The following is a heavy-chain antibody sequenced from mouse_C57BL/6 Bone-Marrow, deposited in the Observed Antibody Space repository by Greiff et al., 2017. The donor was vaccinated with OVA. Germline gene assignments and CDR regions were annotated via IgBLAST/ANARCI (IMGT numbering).Heavy chain of an antibody. J-gene: IGHJ3*01. CDR2: ISYDGSN. CDR1: GYSITSGYY. D-gene: IGHD2-2*01. V-gene: IGHV3-6*01. Sequence: EVKLMESGPGLVKPSQSLSLTCSVTGYSITSGYYWNWIRQFPGNKLEWMGYISYDGSNNYNPSLKNRISITRDTSKNQFFLKLNSVTTEDTATYYCARGGYDKRVAWFAYWGQGTLVTVSA. CDR3: ARGGYDKRVAWFAY.